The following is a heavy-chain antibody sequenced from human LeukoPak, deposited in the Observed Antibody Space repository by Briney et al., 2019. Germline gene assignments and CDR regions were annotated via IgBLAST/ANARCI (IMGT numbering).Heavy chain of an antibody. CDR2: IYPGDSDT. CDR1: GYSFTSYW. Sequence: GESLKISCKGSGYSFTSYWIGWVRQMPGKGLEWMGIIYPGDSDTRYSPSFQGQVTISADKSISTAYLQWSSLKASDTAMYYCALSHGYSYGSTMYYFDYWGQGTLVTVSS. D-gene: IGHD5-18*01. V-gene: IGHV5-51*01. CDR3: ALSHGYSYGSTMYYFDY. J-gene: IGHJ4*02.